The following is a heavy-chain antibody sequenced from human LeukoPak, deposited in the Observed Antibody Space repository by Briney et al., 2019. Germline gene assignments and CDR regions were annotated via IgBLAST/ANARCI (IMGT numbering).Heavy chain of an antibody. CDR2: ISGGTT. Sequence: GGSLRLSCTASGFTFGDYLVSWFRQAPGKGLEWIGFISGGTTEYAASVKGRFTISRDDSTSITYLQMNSLTTEDTAVYYCSRGSGWLSVYWGQGTLVTVSS. J-gene: IGHJ4*02. D-gene: IGHD6-19*01. CDR3: SRGSGWLSVY. V-gene: IGHV3-49*03. CDR1: GFTFGDYL.